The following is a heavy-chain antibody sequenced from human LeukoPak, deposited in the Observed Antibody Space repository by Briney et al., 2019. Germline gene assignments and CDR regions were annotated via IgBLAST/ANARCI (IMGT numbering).Heavy chain of an antibody. CDR2: ISYDGSNK. D-gene: IGHD1-26*01. J-gene: IGHJ4*02. Sequence: GRSLRLSCVASGFTFSRYGMHWVRQAPGKGLEWVAVISYDGSNKYYADSVKGRFTISRDNSKNTLYLQMNSLRGEDTAVYYCARDKIVGATHFDYWGQGTLVTVSS. CDR3: ARDKIVGATHFDY. CDR1: GFTFSRYG. V-gene: IGHV3-30*03.